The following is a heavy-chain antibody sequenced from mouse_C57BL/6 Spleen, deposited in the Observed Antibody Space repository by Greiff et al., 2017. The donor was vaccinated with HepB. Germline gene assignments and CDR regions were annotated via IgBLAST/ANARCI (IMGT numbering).Heavy chain of an antibody. CDR1: GYTFTDYY. J-gene: IGHJ4*01. CDR3: ANDDEGVYAMDY. Sequence: EVQLQQSGPELVKPGASVKISCKASGYTFTDYYMNWVKQSHGKSLEWIGDINPNNGGTSYNQKFKGKATLTVDKSSSTAYMELRSLTSEDSAVYDCANDDEGVYAMDYWGQGTSVTVSS. V-gene: IGHV1-26*01. D-gene: IGHD2-12*01. CDR2: INPNNGGT.